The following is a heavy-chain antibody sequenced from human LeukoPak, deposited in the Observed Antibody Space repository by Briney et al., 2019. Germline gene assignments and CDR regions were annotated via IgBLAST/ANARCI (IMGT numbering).Heavy chain of an antibody. CDR3: ARLTGGYDSSGY. D-gene: IGHD3-22*01. V-gene: IGHV1-8*01. J-gene: IGHJ4*02. CDR2: MSPNNGDT. CDR1: GYTFTNYD. Sequence: GASVKVSCKTSGYTFTNYDINWVRQATGQGLEWLGWMSPNNGDTGYAQKFQGRVTMTRDTSTNTAYMELRGLTSEDTAVYYCARLTGGYDSSGYWGQGTLVTVSS.